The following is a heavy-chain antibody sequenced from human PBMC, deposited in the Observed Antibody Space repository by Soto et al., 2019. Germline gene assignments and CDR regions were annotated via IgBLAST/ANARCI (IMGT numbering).Heavy chain of an antibody. D-gene: IGHD3-22*01. Sequence: QVQLVESGGGVVQPGRSLRLSCAASGFTFSSYGMHWVRQAPGKGLEWVAVIWYDGSNKYYADSVKGRFTISRDNSKNTLYLQMNSLRAEDTAVYYCARERAYYDSSGYGWGMDVWGQGTTVTVSS. CDR1: GFTFSSYG. V-gene: IGHV3-33*01. CDR3: ARERAYYDSSGYGWGMDV. CDR2: IWYDGSNK. J-gene: IGHJ6*02.